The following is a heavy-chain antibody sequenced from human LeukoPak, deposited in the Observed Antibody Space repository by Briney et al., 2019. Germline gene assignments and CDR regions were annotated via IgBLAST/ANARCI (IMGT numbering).Heavy chain of an antibody. CDR2: INNSGST. CDR1: GGSFSGHY. Sequence: PSETLSLTCAVYGGSFSGHYWNWIRQSPGKGLEWFGDINNSGSTNYNPSLKSRVTISVDTSKNQFSLKLSSVTAADTAVYYCARGDIPDFWGQGTLVTVSS. J-gene: IGHJ4*02. CDR3: ARGDIPDF. V-gene: IGHV4-34*01. D-gene: IGHD2-15*01.